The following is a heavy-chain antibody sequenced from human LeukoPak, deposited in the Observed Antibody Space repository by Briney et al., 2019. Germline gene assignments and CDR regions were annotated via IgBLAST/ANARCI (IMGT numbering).Heavy chain of an antibody. CDR3: ARGNRPSWMWGDI. CDR2: IRYDGSNK. Sequence: GGSLRLSCAASGFTFSSYGMHWVRQAPGKGLEWVAFIRYDGSNKYYADSVKGRFTISRDDAKNLLYLDMNSLRAEDTAVYYCARGNRPSWMWGDIWGQGTMVTVSS. J-gene: IGHJ3*02. D-gene: IGHD2-2*01. CDR1: GFTFSSYG. V-gene: IGHV3-30*02.